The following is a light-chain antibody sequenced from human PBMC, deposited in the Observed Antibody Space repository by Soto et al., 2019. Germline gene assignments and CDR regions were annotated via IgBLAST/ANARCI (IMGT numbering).Light chain of an antibody. CDR3: QQYDNLPLT. V-gene: IGKV3-20*01. J-gene: IGKJ4*01. Sequence: EIVLTQSPGTLSLSPGERATLSCRASQSVVSTFLAWYQQKPGQAPRLLISGASDRATGIPDRFSGSGSGTDFTLTISRLEPEDFAVYYCQQYDNLPLTFGGGTEV. CDR1: QSVVSTF. CDR2: GAS.